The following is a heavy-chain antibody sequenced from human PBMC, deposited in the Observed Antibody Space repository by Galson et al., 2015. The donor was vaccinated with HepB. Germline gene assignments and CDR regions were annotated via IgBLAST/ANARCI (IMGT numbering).Heavy chain of an antibody. Sequence: SLRLSCAASGFTFSSYDMHWVRQATGKGLEWVSAIGTAGDPYYPGSVKGRFTISRENAKNSLYLQMNSLRAGDTAVYYCARAQRIAAHWYFDLWGRGTLVTVSS. CDR2: IGTAGDP. CDR1: GFTFSSYD. CDR3: ARAQRIAAHWYFDL. D-gene: IGHD6-25*01. V-gene: IGHV3-13*05. J-gene: IGHJ2*01.